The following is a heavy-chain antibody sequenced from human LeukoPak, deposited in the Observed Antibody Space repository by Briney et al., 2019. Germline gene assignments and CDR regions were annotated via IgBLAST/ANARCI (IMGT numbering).Heavy chain of an antibody. Sequence: GGSLRLSCAASGFTFSSYSVNWVRQAPGKGLEWVSSISSSSSYIYYADSVKGRFTISRDNAKNSLYLQMNSLRAEDTAVYYCARESLRDAFDIWGQGTMVTVSS. CDR1: GFTFSSYS. J-gene: IGHJ3*02. D-gene: IGHD4-17*01. CDR3: ARESLRDAFDI. V-gene: IGHV3-21*01. CDR2: ISSSSSYI.